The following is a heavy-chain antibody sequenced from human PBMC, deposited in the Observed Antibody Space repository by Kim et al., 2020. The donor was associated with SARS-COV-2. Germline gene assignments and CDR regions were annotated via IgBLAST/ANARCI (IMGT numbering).Heavy chain of an antibody. CDR2: ISSSSSYI. Sequence: GGSLRLSCAASGFTFSSYSMNWVRQAPGKGLEWVSSISSSSSYIYYADSVKGRFTISRDNAKNSLYLQMNSLRAEDTAVYYCARFSTILAVADVWGQGTTVTVSS. CDR3: ARFSTILAVADV. D-gene: IGHD6-19*01. CDR1: GFTFSSYS. J-gene: IGHJ6*02. V-gene: IGHV3-21*01.